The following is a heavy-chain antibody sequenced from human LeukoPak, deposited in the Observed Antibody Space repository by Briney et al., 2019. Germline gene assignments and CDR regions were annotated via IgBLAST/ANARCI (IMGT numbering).Heavy chain of an antibody. CDR1: GGSISSSSYY. V-gene: IGHV4-39*07. CDR3: ARGSNSSGYYLYYYYYMDV. Sequence: SETLSLTCTVSGGSISSSSYYWGWIRQPPGKGLEWIGSIYYSGSTYYNPSLKSRVTISVDTSKNQFSLKLSSVTAADTAVYYCARGSNSSGYYLYYYYYMDVWGKGTTVTVSS. D-gene: IGHD3-22*01. CDR2: IYYSGST. J-gene: IGHJ6*03.